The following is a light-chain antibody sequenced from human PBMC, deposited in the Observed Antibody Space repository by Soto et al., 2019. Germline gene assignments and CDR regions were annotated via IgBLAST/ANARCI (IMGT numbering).Light chain of an antibody. CDR2: DAS. CDR1: QGISSA. Sequence: AIQLTQSPSSLSASVGDRVTITCRASQGISSALAWYQQKPGKAPKLLIYDASSLESGVQSRFSGSGSGTDFTLTISSLEHEDFATYYCQQFNSYPWTFGQGTKVEIK. V-gene: IGKV1-13*02. J-gene: IGKJ1*01. CDR3: QQFNSYPWT.